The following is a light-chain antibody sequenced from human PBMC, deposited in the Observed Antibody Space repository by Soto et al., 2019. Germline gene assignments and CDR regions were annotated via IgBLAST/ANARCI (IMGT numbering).Light chain of an antibody. CDR1: RSSIGDNY. J-gene: IGLJ1*01. V-gene: IGLV1-51*02. CDR3: GTWDSSLSADV. Sequence: QSVLTQPPSMSAAPGQKVTISCSGSRSSIGDNYVSWYQHLPGTAPKLLIYETNKRPSGIPDRFSGSKSGTSATLGITGLQTGDEADYYCGTWDSSLSADVFGTGTQLTVL. CDR2: ETN.